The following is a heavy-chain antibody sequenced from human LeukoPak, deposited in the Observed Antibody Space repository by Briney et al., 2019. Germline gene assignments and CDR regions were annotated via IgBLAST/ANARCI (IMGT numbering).Heavy chain of an antibody. CDR1: GFTFRSYE. Sequence: GGSLRLSCAASGFTFRSYEMNSVRQAPGKGLEWVSYISTSGSTIYYADSVKGRFSISRDNAKNSLYLQMNSLRAEDTAVYYCARELRYFDWLPTLDYWGQGTLVTVSS. CDR3: ARELRYFDWLPTLDY. D-gene: IGHD3-9*01. J-gene: IGHJ4*02. CDR2: ISTSGSTI. V-gene: IGHV3-48*03.